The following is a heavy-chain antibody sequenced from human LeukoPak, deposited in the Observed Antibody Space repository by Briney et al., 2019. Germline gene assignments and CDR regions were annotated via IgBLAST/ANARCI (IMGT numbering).Heavy chain of an antibody. CDR1: GFTFSSYS. Sequence: GGSLRLSCVASGFTFSSYSMNWVRQAPGKGLEWVSSISSSSSYIYYADSVKGRFTISRDNAKNSLYLQMNSLRAEDTAVYYCARGVRRFLEWVSMDVWGKGTTVTVSS. CDR2: ISSSSSYI. CDR3: ARGVRRFLEWVSMDV. J-gene: IGHJ6*03. D-gene: IGHD3-3*01. V-gene: IGHV3-21*01.